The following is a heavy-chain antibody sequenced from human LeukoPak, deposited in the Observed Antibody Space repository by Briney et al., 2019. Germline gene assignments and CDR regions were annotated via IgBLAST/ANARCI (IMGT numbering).Heavy chain of an antibody. CDR3: ARNDPPGTFDI. Sequence: ASVKVSCKASGGTFSSFAISWVRQAPGQGLEWMGGIIPIFGTANYAQKFQGRVTITTDESTSTAYMELSSLRSEDTAVYYCARNDPPGTFDIWGQGTMVTVSS. V-gene: IGHV1-69*05. D-gene: IGHD1-1*01. CDR2: IIPIFGTA. J-gene: IGHJ3*02. CDR1: GGTFSSFA.